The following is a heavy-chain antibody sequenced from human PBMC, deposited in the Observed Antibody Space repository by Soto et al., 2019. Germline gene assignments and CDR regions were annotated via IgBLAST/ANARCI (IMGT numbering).Heavy chain of an antibody. CDR3: ARVRYDRSGFDH. CDR1: GDSISRSHW. D-gene: IGHD3-22*01. CDR2: ISHSGIT. J-gene: IGHJ4*02. Sequence: QVQLQESGPGLVRPSGALSVTCAVSGDSISRSHWWSWVRQSPGKGLEGIGEISHSGITNYNPSLKSRVTISGDKSKKQLSLKLTSVPAADTAVYYCARVRYDRSGFDHWGQGTLVSVSS. V-gene: IGHV4-4*02.